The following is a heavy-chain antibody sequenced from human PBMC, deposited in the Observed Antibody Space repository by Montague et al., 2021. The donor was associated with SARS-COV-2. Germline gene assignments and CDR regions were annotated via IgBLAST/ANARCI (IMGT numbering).Heavy chain of an antibody. Sequence: SETLSLTCAVYGGSFSGYYWSWIRRPPGKGLEWIGEINDSGSTYYNPSLKSRVTISVDTSKNQFSLKLSSVTAADTAVYYCARGRAARSIAIFGVVNSVIRYYYYLDYWGKGTTVTVSS. V-gene: IGHV4-34*01. CDR3: ARGRAARSIAIFGVVNSVIRYYYYLDY. CDR1: GGSFSGYY. CDR2: INDSGST. J-gene: IGHJ6*03. D-gene: IGHD3-3*01.